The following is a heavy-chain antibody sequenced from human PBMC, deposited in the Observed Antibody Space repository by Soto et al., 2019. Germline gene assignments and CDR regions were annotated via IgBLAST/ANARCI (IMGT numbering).Heavy chain of an antibody. CDR1: GGSISSYY. D-gene: IGHD6-19*01. CDR3: ARGATVAGTYYYYYYGMDV. J-gene: IGHJ6*02. CDR2: INHSGST. V-gene: IGHV4-34*01. Sequence: SETLSVTCTVSGGSISSYYWRWIRQPPGKGLEWIVEINHSGSTNYNPSLKSRITISVDTSKNQFSLKLSSVTAADTAVYYCARGATVAGTYYYYYYGMDVWGQGTTVTVSS.